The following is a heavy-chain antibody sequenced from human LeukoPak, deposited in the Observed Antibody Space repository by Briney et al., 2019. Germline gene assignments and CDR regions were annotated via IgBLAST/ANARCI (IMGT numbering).Heavy chain of an antibody. CDR3: ARPHYYDSTAYYYGPFDY. V-gene: IGHV1-69*10. CDR1: GDTFSSYA. CDR2: IIPFLGIA. Sequence: GASVKVSCKASGDTFSSYAISWVRQAPGQGLEWMGGIIPFLGIANYVQNFQGRLTITADTSTSTAFMELSSLSSEDTAVYYCARPHYYDSTAYYYGPFDYWGQGTLVTVSS. J-gene: IGHJ4*02. D-gene: IGHD3-22*01.